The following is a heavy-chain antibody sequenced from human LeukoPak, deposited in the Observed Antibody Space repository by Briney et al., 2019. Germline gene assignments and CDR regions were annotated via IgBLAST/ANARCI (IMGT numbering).Heavy chain of an antibody. V-gene: IGHV3-73*01. J-gene: IGHJ4*02. CDR1: GFTFSGSA. CDR2: IRSKANSYAT. D-gene: IGHD1-26*01. Sequence: GGSLRLSCAASGFTFSGSAMHWVRQASGKGLEWVGRIRSKANSYATAYAASVKGRFTISRDDSKNTAYLQMNSLKTEDTAVYYCTRPGYQVGATTDYWGQGTLVTVSS. CDR3: TRPGYQVGATTDY.